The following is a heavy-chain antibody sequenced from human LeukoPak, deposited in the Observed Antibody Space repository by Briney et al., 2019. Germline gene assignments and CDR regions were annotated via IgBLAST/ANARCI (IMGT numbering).Heavy chain of an antibody. D-gene: IGHD1/OR15-1a*01. CDR2: ISAYNGNT. Sequence: ASVKVSCKASGGTFSSYAITWVRQAPGQGLEWMGWISAYNGNTNYAQKFQGRFTMTTDTSTTTAYMELRSLRFDDTAVYYCARDLAWGYVEQRLGRLDPWGQGALVTVSS. CDR3: ARDLAWGYVEQRLGRLDP. J-gene: IGHJ5*02. CDR1: GGTFSSYA. V-gene: IGHV1-18*01.